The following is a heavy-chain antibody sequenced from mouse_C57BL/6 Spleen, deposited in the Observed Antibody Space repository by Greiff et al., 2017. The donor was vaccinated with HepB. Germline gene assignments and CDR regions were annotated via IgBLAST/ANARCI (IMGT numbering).Heavy chain of an antibody. Sequence: VQLQQSDAELVKPGASVKISCKVSGYTFTDHTIHWMKQRPEQGLEWIGYIYPRDGSTKYNEKFKGKATLTADKSSSTAYMPLNRLTSEDSAVYVGARTRKVVPMDYWGQGTSVTVSS. CDR2: IYPRDGST. J-gene: IGHJ4*01. CDR1: GYTFTDHT. CDR3: ARTRKVVPMDY. D-gene: IGHD1-1*01. V-gene: IGHV1-78*01.